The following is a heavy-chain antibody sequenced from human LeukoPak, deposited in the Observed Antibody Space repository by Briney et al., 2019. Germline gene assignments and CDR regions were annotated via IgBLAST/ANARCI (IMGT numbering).Heavy chain of an antibody. CDR3: AAIYYGSGEDAFDI. D-gene: IGHD3-10*01. CDR1: GDSISNYY. Sequence: PSETLSLTCTVSGDSISNYYWSWIRQPAGKGLEWIGRIYTSGSTNYNPSLKSRVTMSVDTSKNQFSLKLSSVTAADTAVYYCAAIYYGSGEDAFDIWGQGTMVTVSS. CDR2: IYTSGST. J-gene: IGHJ3*02. V-gene: IGHV4-4*07.